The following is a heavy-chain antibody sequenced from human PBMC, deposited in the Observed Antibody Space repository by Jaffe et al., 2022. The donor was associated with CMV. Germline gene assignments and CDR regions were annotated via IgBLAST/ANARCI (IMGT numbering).Heavy chain of an antibody. V-gene: IGHV1-69*01. CDR2: IIPIFGTA. CDR3: ARDLVTTDGKRYYYGMDV. J-gene: IGHJ6*02. D-gene: IGHD4-17*01. Sequence: QVQLVQSGAEVKKPGSSVKVSCKASGGTFSSYAISWVRQAPGQGLEWMGGIIPIFGTANYAQKFQGRVTITADESTSTAYMELSSLRSEDTAVYYCARDLVTTDGKRYYYGMDVWGQGTTVTVSS. CDR1: GGTFSSYA.